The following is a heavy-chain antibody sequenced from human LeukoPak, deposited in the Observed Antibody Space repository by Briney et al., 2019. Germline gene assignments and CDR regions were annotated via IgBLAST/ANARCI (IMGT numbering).Heavy chain of an antibody. CDR3: ARWGRVGATSSLDY. CDR2: INPSGGST. J-gene: IGHJ4*02. V-gene: IGHV1-46*01. Sequence: ASVKVSCKASGYTFTGYYMHWVRQAPGQGLEWMGIINPSGGSTSYAQKFQGRVTITRNTSISTAYMELSSLRSEDTAVYYCARWGRVGATSSLDYWGQGTLVTVSS. CDR1: GYTFTGYY. D-gene: IGHD1-26*01.